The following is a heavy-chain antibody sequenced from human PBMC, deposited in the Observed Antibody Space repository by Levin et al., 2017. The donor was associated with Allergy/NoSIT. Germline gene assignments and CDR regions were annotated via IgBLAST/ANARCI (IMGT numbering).Heavy chain of an antibody. D-gene: IGHD3-16*01. J-gene: IGHJ1*01. Sequence: GESLKISCAASGFAFSSYAMNWVRQAPGKGLEWVALISYDGNNKYYADSVKGRFTISRDNSKNTLYLQMNSLRAEDTAVFYCASEFRLGHLAFEYFQLWGQGTLVTVSS. CDR3: ASEFRLGHLAFEYFQL. CDR1: GFAFSSYA. V-gene: IGHV3-30-3*01. CDR2: ISYDGNNK.